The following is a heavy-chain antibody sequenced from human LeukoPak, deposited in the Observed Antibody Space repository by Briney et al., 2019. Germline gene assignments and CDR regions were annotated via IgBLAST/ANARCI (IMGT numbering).Heavy chain of an antibody. J-gene: IGHJ4*02. Sequence: ASVKVSCKASGYTFTSYDINWVRQATGQGLEWMGWMNPNSGNTGYAQKFQGRVTMTRNTSISTAYMELSSLRAEDTAVYYCAKDKRAKYCSSTSCYSLFDYWGQGTLVTVSS. CDR3: AKDKRAKYCSSTSCYSLFDY. CDR2: MNPNSGNT. D-gene: IGHD2-2*01. CDR1: GYTFTSYD. V-gene: IGHV1-8*01.